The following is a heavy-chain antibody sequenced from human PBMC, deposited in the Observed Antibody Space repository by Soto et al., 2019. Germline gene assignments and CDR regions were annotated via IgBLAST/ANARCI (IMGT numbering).Heavy chain of an antibody. CDR3: ARFGGVIVQYYYYMDV. D-gene: IGHD3-16*02. CDR2: ISGSGGST. Sequence: GGSLRLSYAASGFTFSSYAVSWVRQAPGKGLEWVSAISGSGGSTYYADSVKGRFTISRDNSKNTLYLQMNSLRAEDTAVYYCARFGGVIVQYYYYMDVWGKGTTVTVS. J-gene: IGHJ6*03. CDR1: GFTFSSYA. V-gene: IGHV3-23*01.